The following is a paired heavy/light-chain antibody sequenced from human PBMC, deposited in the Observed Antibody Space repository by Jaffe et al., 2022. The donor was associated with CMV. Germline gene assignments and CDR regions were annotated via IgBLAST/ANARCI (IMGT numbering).Light chain of an antibody. CDR3: SSYTSSSKV. Sequence: QSALTQPASVSGSPGQSITISCTGTSSDVGGYNYVSWYQQHPGKAPKLMIYDVSNRPSGVSNRFSGSKSGNTASLTISGLQAEDEADYYCSSYTSSSKVFGTGTKVTVL. CDR1: SSDVGGYNY. CDR2: DVS. J-gene: IGLJ1*01. V-gene: IGLV2-14*03.
Heavy chain of an antibody. Sequence: QVQLQQWGAGLLKPSETLSLTCAVYGGSFSGYYWSWIRQPPGKGLEWIGEINHSGSTNYNPSLKSRVTISVDTSKNQFSLKLSSVTAADTAVYYCARTGYCTNGVCSNNNWFDPWGQGTLVTVSS. D-gene: IGHD2-8*01. CDR1: GGSFSGYY. V-gene: IGHV4-34*01. CDR3: ARTGYCTNGVCSNNNWFDP. J-gene: IGHJ5*02. CDR2: INHSGST.